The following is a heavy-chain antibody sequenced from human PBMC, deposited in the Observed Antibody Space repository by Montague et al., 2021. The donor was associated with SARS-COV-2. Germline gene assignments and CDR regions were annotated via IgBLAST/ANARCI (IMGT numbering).Heavy chain of an antibody. Sequence: TLSLTCTVSGGSISSGGYYWSWIRQPPGKGLEWIGCIYYSGSTYYNPSLKSRVTISVDKSKNQFSLQLSSVTAADTAVYYCARAPTILGVGISAFDIWGQGTMVTVSS. CDR2: IYYSGST. V-gene: IGHV4-31*03. J-gene: IGHJ3*02. CDR3: ARAPTILGVGISAFDI. D-gene: IGHD3-3*01. CDR1: GGSISSGGYY.